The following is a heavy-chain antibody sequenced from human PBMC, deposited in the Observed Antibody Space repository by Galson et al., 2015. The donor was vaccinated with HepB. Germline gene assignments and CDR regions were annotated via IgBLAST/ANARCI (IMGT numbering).Heavy chain of an antibody. CDR1: GDSVSSNSAA. J-gene: IGHJ6*02. D-gene: IGHD6-13*01. CDR3: ARVSGTIYYYGLDV. CDR2: TYYRARGNN. V-gene: IGHV6-1*01. Sequence: CAISGDSVSSNSAAWNWIRRSPSRGLEWLGRTYYRARGNNDYAESLRSRITINPDTSKNQFSLQLRSVTPEDTAVYYCARVSGTIYYYGLDVWGQGATVTVSS.